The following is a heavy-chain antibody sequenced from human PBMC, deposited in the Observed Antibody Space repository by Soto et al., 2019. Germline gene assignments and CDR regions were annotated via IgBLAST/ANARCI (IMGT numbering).Heavy chain of an antibody. D-gene: IGHD3-16*01. CDR1: GFTFDYYW. J-gene: IGHJ4*02. CDR2: LQTDGSHP. V-gene: IGHV3-74*01. Sequence: EVQLVESGGGLVQPGGSLRLSCVASGFTFDYYWMHWVRQAPGEGLMWVSRLQTDGSHPDYADSVKGRVTISRDNAKNTLHLLRNILRPGDTAVYYCARGGDPDYWGQGTLVTVSS. CDR3: ARGGDPDY.